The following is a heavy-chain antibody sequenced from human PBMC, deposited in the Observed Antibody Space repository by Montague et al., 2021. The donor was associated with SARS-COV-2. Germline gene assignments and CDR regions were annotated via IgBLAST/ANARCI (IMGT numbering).Heavy chain of an antibody. V-gene: IGHV4-59*01. D-gene: IGHD3-10*01. J-gene: IGHJ4*02. CDR3: ATTPVRFGECHFDY. CDR2: IYYSGST. Sequence: SETLSLTCTVFGGSIINYFWNWIRQPPGKGLEWLGYIYYSGSTNYNPSLKSRVTISVDTSKSQFSLKLGSVTAADTAVYYCATTPVRFGECHFDYWGQGTLVTVSS. CDR1: GGSIINYF.